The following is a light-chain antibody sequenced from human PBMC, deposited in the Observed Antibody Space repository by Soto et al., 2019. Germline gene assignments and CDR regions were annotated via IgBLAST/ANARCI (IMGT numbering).Light chain of an antibody. CDR2: NVY. CDR1: SSDIGIYNF. V-gene: IGLV2-14*03. CDR3: NSYTSASTYV. Sequence: QSVLTQPASVSGSPGQSITIFCTGTSSDIGIYNFVSWYQQHPGKATKLMIYNVYSRPSGVSSRFSGSKSGNTASLTISWLQAEDEADYYCNSYTSASTYVFGTGTKLTVL. J-gene: IGLJ1*01.